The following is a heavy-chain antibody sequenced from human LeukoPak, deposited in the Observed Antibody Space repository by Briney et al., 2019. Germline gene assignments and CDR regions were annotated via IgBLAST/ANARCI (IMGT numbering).Heavy chain of an antibody. CDR1: GYTFTGYY. Sequence: GGSVKVSCKASGYTFTGYYMHWVRRAPGQELVWMGWINPNTGGTNYAQKFQGRVIMTRDTSISTAYMELSRLRSDDTAVYYCAREDGVYVGWGQGTLVTVSS. D-gene: IGHD5/OR15-5a*01. CDR2: INPNTGGT. V-gene: IGHV1-2*02. CDR3: AREDGVYVG. J-gene: IGHJ4*02.